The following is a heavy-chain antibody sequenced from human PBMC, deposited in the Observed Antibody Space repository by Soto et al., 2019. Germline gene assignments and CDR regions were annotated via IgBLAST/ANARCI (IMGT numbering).Heavy chain of an antibody. CDR3: ARGIYGDYGNWFDP. CDR2: INPNSGGT. D-gene: IGHD4-17*01. Sequence: ASVKVSCKASGYTFTGYYMHWVRQAPGQGLEWMGWINPNSGGTYYAQKFQGRVTMTRDTSISTAYMELSRLRSDDTAVYYCARGIYGDYGNWFDPWGQGTLVAVSS. CDR1: GYTFTGYY. V-gene: IGHV1-2*02. J-gene: IGHJ5*02.